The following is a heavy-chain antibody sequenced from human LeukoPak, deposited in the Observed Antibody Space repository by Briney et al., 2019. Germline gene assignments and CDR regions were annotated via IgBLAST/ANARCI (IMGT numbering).Heavy chain of an antibody. Sequence: GGSLRLSCAASGFTFSTYTMYWVRHPPGKRLEWVSIIGNNGGGIHYADSVKGRFTISRDNFKNALYLQMNSLRAEDTAVYYCARPLDSSNNYFDYWGQGTLVTVSA. CDR1: GFTFSTYT. J-gene: IGHJ4*02. V-gene: IGHV3-23*01. CDR2: IGNNGGGI. D-gene: IGHD6-13*01. CDR3: ARPLDSSNNYFDY.